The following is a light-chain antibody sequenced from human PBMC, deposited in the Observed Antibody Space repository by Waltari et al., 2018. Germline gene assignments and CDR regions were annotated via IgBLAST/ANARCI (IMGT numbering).Light chain of an antibody. CDR3: QQSYTVPIT. Sequence: DIQMTQSPSSLSASVGDRVTITCRASQSVSSFLNWYQQKPGKAPQLLIYAASTLESGVPSRFSGSGSGTDFTLAISSLQLEDFVTYYCQQSYTVPITFGPGTKVDIK. V-gene: IGKV1-39*01. J-gene: IGKJ3*01. CDR1: QSVSSF. CDR2: AAS.